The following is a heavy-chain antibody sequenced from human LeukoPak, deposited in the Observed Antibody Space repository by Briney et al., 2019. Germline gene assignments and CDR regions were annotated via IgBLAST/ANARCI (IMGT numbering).Heavy chain of an antibody. Sequence: PGGSLRLSCAAAGFTFSIYALSWVRQARGKGLEWVSSISGRGGSTYYTDSVTGRFTISRDNSKSTLYLQMNSLRAEDTAIYYCAKALGGDEPPPNDAFDLWGQGTVVTVSS. J-gene: IGHJ3*01. CDR1: GFTFSIYA. CDR2: ISGRGGST. V-gene: IGHV3-23*01. D-gene: IGHD2-21*02. CDR3: AKALGGDEPPPNDAFDL.